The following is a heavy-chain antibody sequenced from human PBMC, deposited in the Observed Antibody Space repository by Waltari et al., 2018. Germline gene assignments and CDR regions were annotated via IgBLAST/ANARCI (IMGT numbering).Heavy chain of an antibody. Sequence: QVQLVESGGGVVQPGGSLRLSCAASGFTFSSYGMHWVRRAPGKGLEWVAFIRYDGSNKYYADSVKGRFTISRDNSKNTLYLQMNSLRAEDTAVYYCAKTRRSSSWDFDYWGQGTLVTVSS. J-gene: IGHJ4*02. CDR1: GFTFSSYG. CDR2: IRYDGSNK. D-gene: IGHD6-13*01. V-gene: IGHV3-30*02. CDR3: AKTRRSSSWDFDY.